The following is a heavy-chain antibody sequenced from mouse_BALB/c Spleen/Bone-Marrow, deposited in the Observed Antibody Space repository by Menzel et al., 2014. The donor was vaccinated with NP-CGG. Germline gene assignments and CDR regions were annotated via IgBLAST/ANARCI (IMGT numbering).Heavy chain of an antibody. V-gene: IGHV14-1*02. J-gene: IGHJ2*01. CDR2: IDPANGNT. Sequence: VQLQQSGAEFVRPGALVKLSCNASGFNIKDYYMHWVKQRPEQGLEWIGWIDPANGNTIYDPKFPGKASITADTSSNTAYLHLNSLTSEDTAVYYCTRCVYYGSSCFDYWGQGTTLTVSS. CDR3: TRCVYYGSSCFDY. CDR1: GFNIKDYY. D-gene: IGHD1-1*01.